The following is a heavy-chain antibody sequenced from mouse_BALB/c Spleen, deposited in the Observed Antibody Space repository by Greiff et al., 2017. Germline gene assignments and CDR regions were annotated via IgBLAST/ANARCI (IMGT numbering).Heavy chain of an antibody. CDR2: ISSGGSYT. J-gene: IGHJ4*01. D-gene: IGHD1-1*01. CDR1: GFTFSSYA. V-gene: IGHV5-9-3*01. Sequence: EVQRVESGGGLVKPGGSLKLSCAASGFTFSSYAMSWVRQTPEKRLEWVATISSGGSYTYYPDSVKGRFTISRDNAKNTLYLQMSSLRSEDTAMYYCARDYYGSSYAMDYWGQGTSVTVSS. CDR3: ARDYYGSSYAMDY.